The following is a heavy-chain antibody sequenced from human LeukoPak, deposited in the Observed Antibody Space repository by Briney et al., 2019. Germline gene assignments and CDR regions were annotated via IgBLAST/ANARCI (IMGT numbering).Heavy chain of an antibody. V-gene: IGHV4-34*01. Sequence: SETLSLTCAVYGGSFSGYYWSWIRQPPGKGLEWIGSIYYSGSTYYNPSLKSRVTISVDPSKNQFSLKLSPVTAADTAVYYCARDWERTFEYWGQRTLVTVSS. D-gene: IGHD1-1*01. CDR2: IYYSGST. J-gene: IGHJ4*02. CDR1: GGSFSGYY. CDR3: ARDWERTFEY.